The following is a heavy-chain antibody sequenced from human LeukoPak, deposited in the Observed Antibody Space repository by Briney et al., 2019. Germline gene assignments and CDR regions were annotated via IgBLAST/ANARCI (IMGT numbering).Heavy chain of an antibody. J-gene: IGHJ4*02. V-gene: IGHV3-49*04. CDR2: ISSRAYGGTT. Sequence: PGGSLRLSCTASGFTFGEYAMSWVRQAPGKGLEWVGFISSRAYGGTTQYAASVKGRFSISSNDSKCIAYLQMSSLKTEDTAVYYCTRVRSGNDFDYWGQGTLVTVSS. D-gene: IGHD3-10*01. CDR1: GFTFGEYA. CDR3: TRVRSGNDFDY.